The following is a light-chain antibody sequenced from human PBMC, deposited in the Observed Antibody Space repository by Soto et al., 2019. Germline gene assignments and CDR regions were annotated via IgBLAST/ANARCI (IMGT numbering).Light chain of an antibody. V-gene: IGLV1-40*01. J-gene: IGLJ1*01. CDR1: SSNIGAGFD. CDR2: GNS. CDR3: QSYDRSLSGFYV. Sequence: QSVLTQPPSVSGAPGQRVTISCTGSSSNIGAGFDVHWYQQLPGTAPKLLIYGNSNRPSRVPDRFSGSKSGTSASLAITGLQADDEADYYCQSYDRSLSGFYVFGTGTKLTVL.